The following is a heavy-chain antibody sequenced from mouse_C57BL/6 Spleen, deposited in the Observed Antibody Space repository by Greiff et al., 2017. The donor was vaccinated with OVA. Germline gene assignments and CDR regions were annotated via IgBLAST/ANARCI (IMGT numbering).Heavy chain of an antibody. CDR1: GFTFSSYG. Sequence: DVMLVESGGDLVKPGGSLKLSCAASGFTFSSYGMSWVRQPPDKRLEWVATISSSGSYTYYPDSVKGRFTISRDNAKNTLYLQMSSLKSEDTAMYYCARQRDYDGYYAMDYWGQGTSVTVSS. CDR3: ARQRDYDGYYAMDY. J-gene: IGHJ4*01. V-gene: IGHV5-6*02. D-gene: IGHD2-4*01. CDR2: ISSSGSYT.